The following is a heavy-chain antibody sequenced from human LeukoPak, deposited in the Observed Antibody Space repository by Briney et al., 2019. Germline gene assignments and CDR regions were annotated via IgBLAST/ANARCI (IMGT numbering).Heavy chain of an antibody. CDR2: IYFSGNT. D-gene: IGHD4-17*01. CDR3: PRHSTVTTFVLAY. Sequence: TSETLSLTCTVSGGSISSSAYYWGWIRQPPGKRLEWIGSIYFSGNTYYNPSLKSRVSISVDTSKNQFSLKVTSVTAADTAIYYCPRHSTVTTFVLAYWGQGTLVTVSS. V-gene: IGHV4-39*01. J-gene: IGHJ4*02. CDR1: GGSISSSAYY.